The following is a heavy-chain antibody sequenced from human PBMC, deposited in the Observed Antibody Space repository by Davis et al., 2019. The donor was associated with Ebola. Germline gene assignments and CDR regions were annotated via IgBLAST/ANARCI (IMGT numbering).Heavy chain of an antibody. CDR2: VRSHGSDD. CDR1: GITFTTSD. CDR3: ARDSDDYSFDY. Sequence: GGSLRLSCAASGITFTTSDMHWVRQAPGRGLEWVAFVRSHGSDDHYADSVKGRFTISRDNSKNTLYLQMNSLRPEDTAVYYCARDSDDYSFDYWGQGTLVTVSS. J-gene: IGHJ4*02. V-gene: IGHV3-30*02. D-gene: IGHD4-11*01.